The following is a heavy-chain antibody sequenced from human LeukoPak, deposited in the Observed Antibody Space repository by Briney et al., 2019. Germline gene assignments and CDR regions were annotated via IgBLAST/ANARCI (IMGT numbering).Heavy chain of an antibody. D-gene: IGHD6-13*01. V-gene: IGHV1-2*02. CDR3: ARERGSGIAAAGTSWLRFEP. Sequence: ASVKVSCKASGYSFTSYYMHWVRQAHGQGLEWMGWINPNSGGTNYEQKFQGRVTMTRDTSISTAYMVLSRLRSDDTAVYYCARERGSGIAAAGTSWLRFEPWGQGTLVTVSS. CDR1: GYSFTSYY. J-gene: IGHJ5*02. CDR2: INPNSGGT.